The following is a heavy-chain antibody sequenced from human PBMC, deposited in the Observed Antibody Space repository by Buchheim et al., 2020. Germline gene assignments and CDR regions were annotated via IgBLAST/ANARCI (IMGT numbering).Heavy chain of an antibody. CDR1: GFTFSSYW. V-gene: IGHV3-7*01. CDR2: IKQDGSEK. J-gene: IGHJ4*02. D-gene: IGHD4-17*01. CDR3: ARAIHGDLGYFDY. Sequence: EVQLVESGGGLVQPGGSLRLSCADSGFTFSSYWMSWVRQAPGKGLEWVANIKQDGSEKYYVDSVKGRFTISRDNDKNSLYLQMNSLRAEDTAVYYCARAIHGDLGYFDYWGQGTL.